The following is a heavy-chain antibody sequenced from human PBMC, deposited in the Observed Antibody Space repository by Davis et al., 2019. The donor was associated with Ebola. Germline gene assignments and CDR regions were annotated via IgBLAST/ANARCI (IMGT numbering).Heavy chain of an antibody. V-gene: IGHV1-18*01. Sequence: ASVKVSCKASGYTFTSYGISWVRQAPGQGLEWMGWISGYNGNTQYAQKFQGRVTMTEDTSTDTAYMELSSLRSEDTAVYYCATDNVDIVATPFDYWGQGTLVTVSS. CDR1: GYTFTSYG. CDR3: ATDNVDIVATPFDY. D-gene: IGHD5-12*01. J-gene: IGHJ4*02. CDR2: ISGYNGNT.